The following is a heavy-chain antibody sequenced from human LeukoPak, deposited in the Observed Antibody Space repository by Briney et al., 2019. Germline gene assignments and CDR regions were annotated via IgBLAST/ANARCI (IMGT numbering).Heavy chain of an antibody. V-gene: IGHV4-39*07. CDR2: IYYSGST. CDR3: ARPWEIANWFDP. Sequence: PSETLSLTCTVSGGSISSSSYYWGWIRQPPGKGLEWIGSIYYSGSTYYNPSLKSRVTISVDTSKNQFSLKLSSVTAADTAVYYCARPWEIANWFDPWGQGTLVTVSS. D-gene: IGHD1-26*01. CDR1: GGSISSSSYY. J-gene: IGHJ5*02.